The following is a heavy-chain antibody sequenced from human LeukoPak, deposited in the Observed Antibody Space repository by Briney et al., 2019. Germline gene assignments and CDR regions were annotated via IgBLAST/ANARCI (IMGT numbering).Heavy chain of an antibody. J-gene: IGHJ4*02. CDR1: GASVGGNH. V-gene: IGHV4-59*02. Sequence: PSETLSLTCAVSGASVGGNHWSWIRQSPEKGLEWIGNIFHDGVTDYNPSFKSRVTMLPDTSKNQFSLRLTSVTAADTAVYYCARLGMTAAHFDYWGQGTLVTVSS. CDR3: ARLGMTAAHFDY. CDR2: IFHDGVT. D-gene: IGHD6-13*01.